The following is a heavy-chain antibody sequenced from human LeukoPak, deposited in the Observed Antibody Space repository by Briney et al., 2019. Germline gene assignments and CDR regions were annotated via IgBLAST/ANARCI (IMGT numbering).Heavy chain of an antibody. CDR2: SRRDGTYV. Sequence: PGGSLRLSCAAPGFALSSYGMYWVRQTPDKGLEWVAYSRRDGTYVNYADSVKGRFIISRDNSKNTLGLQMNSLRVEDTALYYCASGGPTRGTLASWGQGTLVPVSS. J-gene: IGHJ4*02. D-gene: IGHD1-26*01. CDR1: GFALSSYG. CDR3: ASGGPTRGTLAS. V-gene: IGHV3-30*02.